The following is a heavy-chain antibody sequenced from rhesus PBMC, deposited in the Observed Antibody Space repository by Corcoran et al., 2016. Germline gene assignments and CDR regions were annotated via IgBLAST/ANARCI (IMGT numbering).Heavy chain of an antibody. V-gene: IGHV4S9*01. Sequence: QVQLQESGPGLVKPSETLSLTCAVSGGSISDSYYWNWIRQPPGKGLEWIGNIYGNSATAYYNPSRKMRVTISKDTSKNQFFLKLSSVTAADTAVYYCARRGSGWYYFDYWGQGVLVTVSS. CDR3: ARRGSGWYYFDY. D-gene: IGHD6-31*01. J-gene: IGHJ4*01. CDR2: IYGNSATA. CDR1: GGSISDSYY.